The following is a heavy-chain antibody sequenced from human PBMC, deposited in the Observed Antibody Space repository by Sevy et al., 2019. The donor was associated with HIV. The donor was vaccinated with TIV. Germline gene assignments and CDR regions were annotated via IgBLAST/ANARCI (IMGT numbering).Heavy chain of an antibody. Sequence: GGSLRLSCAASGFPFSNFWMTWVRQAPGKGLEWVANIKEDGSEKDYVDSVKGRFTISRDNARNSLYLQMNSLRAEDTAVYYCARDLPPSATTVAHFDYWGRGTLVTVSS. V-gene: IGHV3-7*01. CDR2: IKEDGSEK. CDR3: ARDLPPSATTVAHFDY. CDR1: GFPFSNFW. D-gene: IGHD4-17*01. J-gene: IGHJ4*02.